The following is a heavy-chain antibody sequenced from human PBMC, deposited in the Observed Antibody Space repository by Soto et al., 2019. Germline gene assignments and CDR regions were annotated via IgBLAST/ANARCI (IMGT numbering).Heavy chain of an antibody. CDR2: ISSSSSYI. D-gene: IGHD3-3*01. V-gene: IGHV3-21*01. J-gene: IGHJ6*03. CDR1: GFTFSSYS. CDR3: ARTYYDFWSGYYPDYYYYYYMDV. Sequence: GGSLRLSCAASGFTFSSYSMNWVRQAPGKGLEWVSSISSSSSYIYYADSVKGRFTISRDNAKNSLYLQMNSLRAEDTAVYYCARTYYDFWSGYYPDYYYYYYMDVWGKGTTVTVSS.